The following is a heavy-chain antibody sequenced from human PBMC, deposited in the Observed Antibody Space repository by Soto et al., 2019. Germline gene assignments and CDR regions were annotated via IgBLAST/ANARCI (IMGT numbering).Heavy chain of an antibody. CDR3: ARGPESGDF. J-gene: IGHJ4*02. V-gene: IGHV3-30*04. Sequence: QVQLVESGGGVVQPGRSLRLSCATSGFTFSTFSMHWVLQAPGKGLEWVAHISYDGSEKDYADSVKGRFTISRDNSDNTLFPQMNSLTSKDTGVYYCARGPESGDFWGQGTLVTVPS. D-gene: IGHD1-26*01. CDR1: GFTFSTFS. CDR2: ISYDGSEK.